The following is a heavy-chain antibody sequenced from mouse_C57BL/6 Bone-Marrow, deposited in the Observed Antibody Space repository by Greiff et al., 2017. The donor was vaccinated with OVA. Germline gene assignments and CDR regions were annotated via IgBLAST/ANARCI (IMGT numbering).Heavy chain of an antibody. D-gene: IGHD1-1*01. J-gene: IGHJ3*01. V-gene: IGHV2-2*01. Sequence: QVQLQQSGPGLVQPSQSLSITCTVSGFSLTSYGVHWVRQSPGKGLEWLGVIWSGGSTDYNAAFISSLSISKDNSKSQVFFKMNSLQADDTAIYYCARKSYYGPWFAYWGQGTLVTVSA. CDR3: ARKSYYGPWFAY. CDR1: GFSLTSYG. CDR2: IWSGGST.